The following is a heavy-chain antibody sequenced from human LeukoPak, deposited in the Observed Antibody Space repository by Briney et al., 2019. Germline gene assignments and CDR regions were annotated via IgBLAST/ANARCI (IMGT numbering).Heavy chain of an antibody. CDR3: ARVRMTMSGVGAKAGEVLFFDY. V-gene: IGHV3-53*01. CDR1: GFTVSSNY. CDR2: IYSGGST. J-gene: IGHJ4*02. D-gene: IGHD1-26*01. Sequence: GGSLRLSCAASGFTVSSNYMSWVRQAPGKGLEWVSVIYSGGSTYYADSVKGRFTISRDNAKNSLYLQMNSLRAEDTAVYYCARVRMTMSGVGAKAGEVLFFDYWGQGTLVTVSS.